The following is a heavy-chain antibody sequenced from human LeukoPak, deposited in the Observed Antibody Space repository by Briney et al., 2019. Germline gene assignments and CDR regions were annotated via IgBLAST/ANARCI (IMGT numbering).Heavy chain of an antibody. CDR2: IYPGDSDT. CDR3: ARHGITIFGVPEPRFDY. CDR1: GYSFTSYW. D-gene: IGHD3-3*01. J-gene: IGHJ4*02. Sequence: GESLKISCKGSGYSFTSYWIGWVRQMPGKGLEWMGIIYPGDSDTRYSPSFQGQVTISADKSISTAYLQWSSLKASDTAMYYCARHGITIFGVPEPRFDYWGQGTLVTVSS. V-gene: IGHV5-51*01.